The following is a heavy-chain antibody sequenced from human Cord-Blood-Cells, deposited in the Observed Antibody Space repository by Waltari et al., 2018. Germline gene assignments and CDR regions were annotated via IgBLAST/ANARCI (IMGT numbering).Heavy chain of an antibody. Sequence: QVQLQESGPGLVKPSQTLSLTCTVSGDSISSGGYYWSWIRQHPGKGLEWIGYIYYSGGTYYNPSLKGRVTISVDTSKNQFSLKLSSVTAADTAVYYCARDRRIAARAFDIWGQGTMVTVSS. CDR3: ARDRRIAARAFDI. V-gene: IGHV4-31*03. D-gene: IGHD6-6*01. J-gene: IGHJ3*02. CDR2: IYYSGGT. CDR1: GDSISSGGYY.